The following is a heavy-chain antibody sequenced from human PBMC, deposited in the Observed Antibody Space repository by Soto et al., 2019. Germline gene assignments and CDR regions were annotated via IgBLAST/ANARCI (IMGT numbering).Heavy chain of an antibody. J-gene: IGHJ6*02. CDR1: GGSFSNYV. D-gene: IGHD1-26*01. V-gene: IGHV1-69*01. CDR2: IIPMFGIG. Sequence: QVQLVQSGAEVKMPGSSVRVSCKASGGSFSNYVISWVRQAPGQGLEWMGGIIPMFGIGNYAEKFLGRVTITADESTSTSHMELSSLRSEDTAVYFCARAYRENYFYAMDVWGQGTTVTVSS. CDR3: ARAYRENYFYAMDV.